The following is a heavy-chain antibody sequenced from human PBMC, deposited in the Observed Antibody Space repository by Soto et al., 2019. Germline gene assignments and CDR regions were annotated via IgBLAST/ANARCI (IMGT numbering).Heavy chain of an antibody. V-gene: IGHV2-70*13. CDR1: GFSLTSPGMC. Sequence: SGPTLVNLTETLTLTCTFSGFSLTSPGMCVSWIRQPPGKALEWLALIERDDDDKYYSTSLKTGLTISKDTRKNQVVLTMANMDPADTGTYYCARSIRGPRRFNGMDVWGQGTTVTVSS. D-gene: IGHD1-20*01. CDR2: IERDDDDK. CDR3: ARSIRGPRRFNGMDV. J-gene: IGHJ6*02.